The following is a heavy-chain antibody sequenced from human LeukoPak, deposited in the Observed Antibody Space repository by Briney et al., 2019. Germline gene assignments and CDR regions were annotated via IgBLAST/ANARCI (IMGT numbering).Heavy chain of an antibody. CDR3: ARAGYGSGSYYPTSYYFDY. Sequence: SETLSLTCTVSGGSISSSSYYWGWIRQPPGKGLEWIGSIYYSGSTYYNPSLKSRVTISVDTSKNQFSLKLSSVTAADTAVYYCARAGYGSGSYYPTSYYFDYWGQGTLVTVSS. D-gene: IGHD3-10*01. CDR2: IYYSGST. J-gene: IGHJ4*02. CDR1: GGSISSSSYY. V-gene: IGHV4-39*07.